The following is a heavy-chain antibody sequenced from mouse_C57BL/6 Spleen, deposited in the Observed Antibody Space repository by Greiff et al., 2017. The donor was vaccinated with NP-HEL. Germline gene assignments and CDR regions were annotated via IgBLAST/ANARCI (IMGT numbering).Heavy chain of an antibody. V-gene: IGHV1-26*01. Sequence: EVQLQQSGPELVKPGASVKISCKASGYTFTDYYMNWVKQSHGKSLEWIGDINPNNGGTSYNQKFKGKATLTVDKSSSTAYMELRSLTSEDSAVYYCARGELQRHYYAMDYWGQGTSVTVSS. J-gene: IGHJ4*01. CDR3: ARGELQRHYYAMDY. CDR2: INPNNGGT. D-gene: IGHD1-1*01. CDR1: GYTFTDYY.